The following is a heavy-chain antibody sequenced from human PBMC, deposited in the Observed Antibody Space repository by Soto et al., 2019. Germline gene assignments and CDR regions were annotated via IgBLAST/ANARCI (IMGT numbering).Heavy chain of an antibody. J-gene: IGHJ6*02. Sequence: ASVKVSCKASGYTFTSYGISWVRQAPGQGLEWMGIINPSGGSTSYAQKFQGRVTMTRDTSTSTVYMELSSLRSEDTAVYYCASGGYCSSTSCYPRYYYYGMDVWGQGTTVTVSS. CDR2: INPSGGST. V-gene: IGHV1-46*01. D-gene: IGHD2-2*01. CDR1: GYTFTSYG. CDR3: ASGGYCSSTSCYPRYYYYGMDV.